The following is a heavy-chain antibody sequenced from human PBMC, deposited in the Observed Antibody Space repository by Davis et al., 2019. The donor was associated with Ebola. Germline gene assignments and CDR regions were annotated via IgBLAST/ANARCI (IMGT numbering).Heavy chain of an antibody. V-gene: IGHV3-23*01. D-gene: IGHD3-22*01. CDR3: AKRTDRDSSGYLHF. CDR1: GFTFPSFS. CDR2: ISGSGGST. Sequence: GESLKISCAASGFTFPSFSMSWVRHVPLKGLEWVSAISGSGGSTYYADSVRGRFTIYKDNSENTLYLQMNSLRAEDTAVYYCAKRTDRDSSGYLHFWGQGTLVTVSS. J-gene: IGHJ4*02.